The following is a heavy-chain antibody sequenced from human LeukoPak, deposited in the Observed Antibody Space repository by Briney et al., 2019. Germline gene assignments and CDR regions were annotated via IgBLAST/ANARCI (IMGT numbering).Heavy chain of an antibody. J-gene: IGHJ4*02. D-gene: IGHD4-17*01. CDR3: ARGDFHDDYGDYPFDY. Sequence: SVKVSCKASGGTFSSYAISWVRQAPGQGLEWMGRIIPIFGTANYAQKFQGRVTITTDESTSTAYMELSRLRSEDTAVYYCARGDFHDDYGDYPFDYWGQGTLVTVSS. CDR2: IIPIFGTA. CDR1: GGTFSSYA. V-gene: IGHV1-69*05.